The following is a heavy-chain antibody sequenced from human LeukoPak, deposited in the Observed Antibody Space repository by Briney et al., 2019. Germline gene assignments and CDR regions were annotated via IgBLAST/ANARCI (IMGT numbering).Heavy chain of an antibody. V-gene: IGHV4-30-4*01. Sequence: PSETLSLTCTVSGDSISSGDYYWSWIRQPPGKGLEWIGYIYYSGSTYYNPSLKSRVTISVDTSENQFSLKLRSVTAADTAVYYCAREGDPEGHWGQGTLVTVSS. CDR2: IYYSGST. CDR1: GDSISSGDYY. D-gene: IGHD1-14*01. CDR3: AREGDPEGH. J-gene: IGHJ4*02.